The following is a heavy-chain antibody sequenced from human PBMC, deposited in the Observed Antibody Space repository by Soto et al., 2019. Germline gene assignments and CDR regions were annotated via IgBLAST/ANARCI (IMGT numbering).Heavy chain of an antibody. J-gene: IGHJ4*02. Sequence: EVQLVESGGGLVKPGGSLRLSCAASGFTFSSYSMNWVRQAPGKGLEWVSSISSSSSYIYYADSVKGRFTISRDNAKNSVYLQMNSLRAEDTAVYYCARKTYSYGYYFDYWGQGTLVTVSS. CDR3: ARKTYSYGYYFDY. CDR1: GFTFSSYS. D-gene: IGHD5-18*01. V-gene: IGHV3-21*01. CDR2: ISSSSSYI.